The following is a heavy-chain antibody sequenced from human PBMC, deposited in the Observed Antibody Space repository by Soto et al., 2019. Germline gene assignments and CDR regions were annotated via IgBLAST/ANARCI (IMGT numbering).Heavy chain of an antibody. CDR2: IKQDGSDK. D-gene: IGHD4-17*01. J-gene: IGHJ3*02. CDR1: GFTFSRYW. Sequence: GGSLRLSCAASGFTFSRYWMTWVRQAPGKGLEWVANIKQDGSDKYYVVSVKGRFTISRDNAKNSLYLQMNSLRAADTAVYYSARFEYGEDPDAFDIWGQGTMVTVSS. CDR3: ARFEYGEDPDAFDI. V-gene: IGHV3-7*03.